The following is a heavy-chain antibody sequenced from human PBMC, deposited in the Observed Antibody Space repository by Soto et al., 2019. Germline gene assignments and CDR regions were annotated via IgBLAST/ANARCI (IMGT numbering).Heavy chain of an antibody. CDR1: GGSVSSGSYY. D-gene: IGHD6-13*01. V-gene: IGHV4-61*01. CDR2: IYYSGST. Sequence: QVQLQESGPGLVKPSETLSLTCTVSGGSVSSGSYYWSWIRQPPGKGLEWIGYIYYSGSTNYNPSLQSRVTISVDTSKNQFSLKLSSVTAADTAVYYCARERGIAAAGFDYWGQGTLVTVSS. CDR3: ARERGIAAAGFDY. J-gene: IGHJ4*02.